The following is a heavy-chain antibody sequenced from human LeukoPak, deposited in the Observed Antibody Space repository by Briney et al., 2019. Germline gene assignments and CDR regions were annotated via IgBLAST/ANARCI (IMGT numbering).Heavy chain of an antibody. J-gene: IGHJ5*02. CDR1: GYTFTGYY. D-gene: IGHD3-3*01. V-gene: IGHV1-2*02. CDR3: AREGKYYDFWSGPPPYNWFDP. Sequence: GASVKVSCKASGYTFTGYYMHWVRQAPGQGLEWMGWINPNSGGTNYAQKFQGRVTMTRDTSISTAYMELSRLRSDDTAVYYCAREGKYYDFWSGPPPYNWFDPWGQGTLVTVSS. CDR2: INPNSGGT.